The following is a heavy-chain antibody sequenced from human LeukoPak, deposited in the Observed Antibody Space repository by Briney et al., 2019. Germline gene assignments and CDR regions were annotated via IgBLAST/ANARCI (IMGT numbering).Heavy chain of an antibody. CDR1: GGSISSYY. V-gene: IGHV4-59*01. CDR2: IYYSGST. J-gene: IGHJ3*02. Sequence: PSETLSLTCTVSGGSISSYYWSWIRQPPGKGLEWIGYIYYSGSTNYNPSLKSRVTISVDTSKNQFSLKLSSVTAADTAVYYCARVRASQYSSGWYRDAFDIWGQGTMVTVSS. D-gene: IGHD6-19*01. CDR3: ARVRASQYSSGWYRDAFDI.